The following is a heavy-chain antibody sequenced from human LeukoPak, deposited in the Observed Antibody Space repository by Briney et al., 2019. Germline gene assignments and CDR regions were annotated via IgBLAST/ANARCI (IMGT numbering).Heavy chain of an antibody. J-gene: IGHJ6*03. CDR2: INPNSGGT. V-gene: IGHV1-2*02. D-gene: IGHD1-26*01. CDR3: ARGSGSYYYYMDV. CDR1: GYTFTGYY. Sequence: ASVKVSCKASGYTFTGYYMHWVRQAPGQGLEWMRWINPNSGGTNYAQKFQGRVTMTRDTSISTAYMELSRLRSDDTAVYYCARGSGSYYYYMDVWGKGTTVTVPS.